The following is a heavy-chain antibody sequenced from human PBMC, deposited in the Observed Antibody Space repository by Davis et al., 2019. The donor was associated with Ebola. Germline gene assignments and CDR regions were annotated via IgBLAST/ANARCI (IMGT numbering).Heavy chain of an antibody. J-gene: IGHJ3*02. CDR2: IYPGDSDT. D-gene: IGHD3-10*01. Sequence: GESLKISCKGSGYSFTSYWIGWVRQMPGKGLEWMGIIYPGDSDTRYSPSFQGQVTISADKSISTAYLQWSSLKASDTAMYYCATQGYYYGSGPGAFDIWGQGTMVTVSS. CDR1: GYSFTSYW. CDR3: ATQGYYYGSGPGAFDI. V-gene: IGHV5-51*01.